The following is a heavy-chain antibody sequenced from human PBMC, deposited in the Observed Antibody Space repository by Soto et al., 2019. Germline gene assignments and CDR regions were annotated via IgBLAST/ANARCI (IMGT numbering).Heavy chain of an antibody. J-gene: IGHJ3*02. Sequence: ASVKVSCKASGYTFTSYAMHWVRQAPGQRLEWMGWINAGNGNTKYSQKFQGRVTITRDTSASTAYMELRSLRSDDTAVYYCARGAYYGSGIDAFDIWGQGTMVTVSS. CDR3: ARGAYYGSGIDAFDI. V-gene: IGHV1-3*01. D-gene: IGHD3-10*01. CDR2: INAGNGNT. CDR1: GYTFTSYA.